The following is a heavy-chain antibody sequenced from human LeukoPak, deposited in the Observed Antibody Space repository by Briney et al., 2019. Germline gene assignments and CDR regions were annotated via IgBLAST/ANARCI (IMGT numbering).Heavy chain of an antibody. CDR1: GYTFTGYY. V-gene: IGHV1-2*02. Sequence: GASVKVSCKASGYTFTGYYMHWVRQAPGQGLEWMGWINPNSGGTNYAQKFQGRVTMTRDTSISTAYMELSRLRSDDTAVYYCARATIAVAGTALDYWGQGTLVTVSS. D-gene: IGHD6-19*01. CDR2: INPNSGGT. CDR3: ARATIAVAGTALDY. J-gene: IGHJ4*02.